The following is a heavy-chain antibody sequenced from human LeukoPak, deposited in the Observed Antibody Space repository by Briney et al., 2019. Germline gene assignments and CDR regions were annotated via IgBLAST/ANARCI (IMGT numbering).Heavy chain of an antibody. D-gene: IGHD2-2*01. V-gene: IGHV3-30*18. Sequence: GGSLRLSCAASGFTFSAFGMHSVRQAPGKGLEWVAVISYDGSYEYLAESVKGRFTISRDDSKNTLYLQITSLRAEDTAMYYCAKEENTAANSWGQGTLVSVSS. CDR1: GFTFSAFG. CDR2: ISYDGSYE. CDR3: AKEENTAANS. J-gene: IGHJ4*02.